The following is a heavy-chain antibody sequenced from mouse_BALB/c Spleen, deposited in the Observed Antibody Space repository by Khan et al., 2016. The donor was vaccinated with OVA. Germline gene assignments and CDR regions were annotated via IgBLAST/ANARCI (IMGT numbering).Heavy chain of an antibody. D-gene: IGHD1-1*01. V-gene: IGHV1-77*01. J-gene: IGHJ3*01. CDR2: IYPGSGDI. Sequence: QVQLKQSGPELVKPGDSVKMSCKASGYTFTDYVLTWVKQRTGQGLAWTGEIYPGSGDISYNETFKGKATLTADKSSKIASIQLNSLTSEEAAVYLCARGGYGTRGAYWGQGTLVTVST. CDR3: ARGGYGTRGAY. CDR1: GYTFTDYV.